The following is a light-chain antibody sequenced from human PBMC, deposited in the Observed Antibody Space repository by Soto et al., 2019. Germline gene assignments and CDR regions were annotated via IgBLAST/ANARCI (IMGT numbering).Light chain of an antibody. CDR1: SSDVGGYNY. J-gene: IGLJ2*01. CDR2: EVS. Sequence: QSVLTQPPSASGSPGQPVTISCTRTSSDVGGYNYVSWYQQHPGKAPKLMIYEVSKRPSGVPDRFSGSKSGNTASLTVSGLHAEDEADYYCSSYAGSNVVFGGGTQVTVL. CDR3: SSYAGSNVV. V-gene: IGLV2-8*01.